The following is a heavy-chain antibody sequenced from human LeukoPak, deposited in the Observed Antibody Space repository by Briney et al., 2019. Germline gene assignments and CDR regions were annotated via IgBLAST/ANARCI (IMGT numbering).Heavy chain of an antibody. CDR2: IIPIFGTA. Sequence: VASVKVSCKASGGTFSSYAISWVRQAPGQGLEWMGGIIPIFGTANYAQKFQGRVTITADKSTSTAYMELSSLRSEDTAVYYCARCGWYRGADERGNWFDPWGQGTLVTVSS. D-gene: IGHD6-19*01. CDR1: GGTFSSYA. CDR3: ARCGWYRGADERGNWFDP. J-gene: IGHJ5*02. V-gene: IGHV1-69*06.